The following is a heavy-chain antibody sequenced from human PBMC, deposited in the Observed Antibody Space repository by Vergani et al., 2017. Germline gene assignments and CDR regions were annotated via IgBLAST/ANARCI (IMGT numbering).Heavy chain of an antibody. CDR3: ARGSFADYYGSGSYSYYYGMDV. CDR1: EINFSYYW. Sequence: EVELVESGGGLVEPGGSLRLSCVVSEINFSYYWMTWIRQAPGNGLEWVPHINEHGSEQFYEDSVKGRFTISRDNAQKSVFLQMNSLTVEDTAVYYCARGSFADYYGSGSYSYYYGMDVWGQGTTVTVSS. D-gene: IGHD3-10*01. J-gene: IGHJ6*02. V-gene: IGHV3-7*01. CDR2: INEHGSEQ.